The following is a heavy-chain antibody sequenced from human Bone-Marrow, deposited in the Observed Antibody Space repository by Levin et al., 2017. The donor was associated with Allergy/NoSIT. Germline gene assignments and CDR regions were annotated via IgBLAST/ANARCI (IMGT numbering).Heavy chain of an antibody. CDR1: GGSISTFT. CDR3: ARGITEWFGELFNP. V-gene: IGHV1-69*08. Sequence: GASVKVSCKASGGSISTFTVSWVRQAPGQGLEWMGRVIPIFDTPNYAQKFQDRVTITADKSTNTAYMELNSLTSADTAVYYCARGITEWFGELFNPWGQGTLVTVSS. J-gene: IGHJ5*02. D-gene: IGHD3-10*01. CDR2: VIPIFDTP.